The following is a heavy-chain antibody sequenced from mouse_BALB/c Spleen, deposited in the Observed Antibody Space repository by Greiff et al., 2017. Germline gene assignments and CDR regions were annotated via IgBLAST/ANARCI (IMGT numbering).Heavy chain of an antibody. CDR2: IYPGNSDT. V-gene: IGHV1-5*01. CDR1: GYTFTSYW. CDR3: TRDGDDYDAWFAY. J-gene: IGHJ3*01. Sequence: EVQLQQSGTVLARPGASVKMSCKASGYTFTSYWMHWVKQRPGQGLEWIGAIYPGNSDTSYNQKFKGKAKLTAVTSTSTAYMELSSLTNEDSAVYYCTRDGDDYDAWFAYWGQGTLVTVSA. D-gene: IGHD2-4*01.